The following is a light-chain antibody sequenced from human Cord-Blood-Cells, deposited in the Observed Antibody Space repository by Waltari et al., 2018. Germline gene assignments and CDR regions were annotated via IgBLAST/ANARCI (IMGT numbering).Light chain of an antibody. Sequence: QSALTQPASVSGSPGQSITISCTGTSSDVGGYNLFSWYQHHPGKAPKLMIYEGRKRPSGVSNRFSGSKSGNTASLTISGLQAEDEADYYCCSYAGSSTWVFGGGTKLTVL. CDR2: EGR. CDR3: CSYAGSSTWV. CDR1: SSDVGGYNL. J-gene: IGLJ3*02. V-gene: IGLV2-23*01.